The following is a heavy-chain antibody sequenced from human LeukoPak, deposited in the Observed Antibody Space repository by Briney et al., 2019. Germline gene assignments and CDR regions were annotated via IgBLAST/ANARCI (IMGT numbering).Heavy chain of an antibody. Sequence: SETLSLTCTVSGASMTSYHWFWIRQLPGKGLEWIGHIFYTGSTTYNPSLKSRLTISIDTSKNQFSLRLTSVTAADTAMYYCARYGTTWYAIDSWGQGTLVTVSS. CDR3: ARYGTTWYAIDS. V-gene: IGHV4-59*08. CDR1: GASMTSYH. CDR2: IFYTGST. J-gene: IGHJ4*02. D-gene: IGHD6-13*01.